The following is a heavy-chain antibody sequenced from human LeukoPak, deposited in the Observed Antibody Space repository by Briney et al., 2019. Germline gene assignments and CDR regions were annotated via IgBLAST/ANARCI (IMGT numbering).Heavy chain of an antibody. CDR3: ARASRSSSWYSPLGGDYYYYGMDV. CDR2: IYYSGST. CDR1: GGSISSSSYY. D-gene: IGHD6-13*01. V-gene: IGHV4-39*07. Sequence: SETLSLTCTVSGGSISSSSYYWGWIRQPPGKGLEWIGSIYYSGSTYYNPSLKSRVTISVDTSKNQFSLKLSSVTAADTAVYYCARASRSSSWYSPLGGDYYYYGMDVWGQGTTVTVSS. J-gene: IGHJ6*02.